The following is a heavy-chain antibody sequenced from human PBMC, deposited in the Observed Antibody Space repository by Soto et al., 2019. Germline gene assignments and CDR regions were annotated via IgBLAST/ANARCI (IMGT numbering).Heavy chain of an antibody. CDR3: ARGSGYEQPNDAFDI. CDR2: ISSSSSYI. J-gene: IGHJ3*02. D-gene: IGHD5-12*01. CDR1: GFTFSSYS. Sequence: DVQLVESGGGLVKPGGSLRLSCAASGFTFSSYSMNWVRQAPGKGLEWVSSISSSSSYIYYADSVKGRFTISRDNAKNSLYLQMNSLRAEDTAVYYCARGSGYEQPNDAFDIWGQGTMVTVSS. V-gene: IGHV3-21*01.